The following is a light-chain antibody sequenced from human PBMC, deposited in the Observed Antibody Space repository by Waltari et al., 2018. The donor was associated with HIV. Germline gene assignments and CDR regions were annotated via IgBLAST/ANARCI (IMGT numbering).Light chain of an antibody. CDR1: SSDVGGYNY. V-gene: IGLV2-14*03. CDR3: SSYTRSNTVI. J-gene: IGLJ2*01. CDR2: DVS. Sequence: QSALTQPASVSGSPGQSITISCTGTSSDVGGYNYVSWYQLHPGKAPKLIIYDVSKRPSGVSNRFSGSKSGNTASLTISVLQSEDEADYYCSSYTRSNTVIFGGGTNLTVL.